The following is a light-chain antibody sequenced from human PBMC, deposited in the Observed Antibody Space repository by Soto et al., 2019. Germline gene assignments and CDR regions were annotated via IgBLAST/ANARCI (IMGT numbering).Light chain of an antibody. CDR1: SSNVGAGFD. CDR3: QSYDNSLSGYV. Sequence: QLVLTQPPSVSGAPGQRVTISCTGSSSNVGAGFDVHWYQQLPGTAPKLLIYGNNNRPSGVPDRFSGSKSGTSASLAIAGLQAEDEADYYCQSYDNSLSGYVFGTGTQLTVL. J-gene: IGLJ7*01. V-gene: IGLV1-40*01. CDR2: GNN.